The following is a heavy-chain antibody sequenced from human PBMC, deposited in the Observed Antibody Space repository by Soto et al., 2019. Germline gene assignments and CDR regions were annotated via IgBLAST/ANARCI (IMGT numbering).Heavy chain of an antibody. D-gene: IGHD4-17*01. CDR1: GFTFSTYS. CDR2: ISGGSSYK. Sequence: EVQVVESGGGLVKPGGSLRLSCAASGFTFSTYSMDWVRQAPGRGLEWVSSISGGSSYKFYADSVRGRFTISRDNAKNSLYLQMNSLRVEDSAVYYCARPSDGDRDPYYYYYYYMDVWGKGTTVTVSS. V-gene: IGHV3-21*01. CDR3: ARPSDGDRDPYYYYYYYMDV. J-gene: IGHJ6*03.